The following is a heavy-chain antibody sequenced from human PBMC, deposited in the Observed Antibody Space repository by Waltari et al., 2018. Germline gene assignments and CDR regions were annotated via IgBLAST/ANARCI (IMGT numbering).Heavy chain of an antibody. D-gene: IGHD3-22*01. CDR3: ASFTHFPEGYYYDSSGYLIDY. V-gene: IGHV4-38-2*01. CDR2: IYHSGST. J-gene: IGHJ4*02. CDR1: GYSISSGYY. Sequence: QVQLQESGPGLVKPSETLSLTCAVSGYSISSGYYWGWIRQPPGQGLEWIGSIYHSGSTYYNPSLKSRVTISVDTSKNQFSLKLSSVTAADTAVYYCASFTHFPEGYYYDSSGYLIDYWGQGTLVTVSS.